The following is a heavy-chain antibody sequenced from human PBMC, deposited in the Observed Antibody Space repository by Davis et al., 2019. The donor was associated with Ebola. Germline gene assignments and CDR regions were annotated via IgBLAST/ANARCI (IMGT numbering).Heavy chain of an antibody. Sequence: GESLKISCSASGFTLDTYWMSWVRQAQGKGLEWVATVNRDGSQTYYVDSVKGRFTMSRDNAKNSLYLQMNSLTVEDTAVYYCATDAWGGFDPWGQGTLVTVSS. D-gene: IGHD1-26*01. CDR2: VNRDGSQT. J-gene: IGHJ5*02. CDR3: ATDAWGGFDP. V-gene: IGHV3-7*03. CDR1: GFTLDTYW.